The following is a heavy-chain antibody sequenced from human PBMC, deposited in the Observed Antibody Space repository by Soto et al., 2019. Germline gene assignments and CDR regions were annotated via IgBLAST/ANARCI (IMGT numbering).Heavy chain of an antibody. CDR2: IYYSGST. CDR1: GGSISSGGYY. J-gene: IGHJ6*02. V-gene: IGHV4-31*03. D-gene: IGHD1-7*01. Sequence: SETLSLTCTVSGGSISSGGYYWSWIRQHPGKGLEWIGYIYYSGSTYYNPSLKSRVTISVDTSKNQFSLKLSSVTAADTAVYYCAREVTGTTYDYYYGMDVWGQGTTVTVSS. CDR3: AREVTGTTYDYYYGMDV.